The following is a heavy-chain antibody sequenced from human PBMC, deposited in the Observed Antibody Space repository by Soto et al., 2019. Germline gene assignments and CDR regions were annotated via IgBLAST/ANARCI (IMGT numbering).Heavy chain of an antibody. J-gene: IGHJ1*01. V-gene: IGHV4-38-2*01. CDR1: GDSIISIYH. D-gene: IGHD3-3*01. CDR3: ARTDNVGYYQH. CDR2: IYHTWTT. Sequence: PSETLSLTCAVSGDSIISIYHWAWIRQSPGRGLEGVASIYHTWTTYYTPSLESRVTISVDTSNNQFSLGLSSVTAADSAVYFCARTDNVGYYQHFGQGNLVPVSS.